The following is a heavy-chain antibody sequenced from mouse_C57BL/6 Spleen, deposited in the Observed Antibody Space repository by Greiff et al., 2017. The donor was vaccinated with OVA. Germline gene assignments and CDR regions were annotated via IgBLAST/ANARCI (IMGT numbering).Heavy chain of an antibody. V-gene: IGHV1-53*01. J-gene: IGHJ2*01. CDR2: INPSNGGT. Sequence: VQLQQPGTELVKPGASVKLSCKASGYTFTSYWMHWVKQRPGQGLEWIGNINPSNGGTKYNEKLKSKGTLNVDKSSSTAYMQLSSLTSEDSAFYYCARGGFYSWGNFFDYWGQGTTLTVSS. CDR3: ARGGFYSWGNFFDY. D-gene: IGHD2-3*01. CDR1: GYTFTSYW.